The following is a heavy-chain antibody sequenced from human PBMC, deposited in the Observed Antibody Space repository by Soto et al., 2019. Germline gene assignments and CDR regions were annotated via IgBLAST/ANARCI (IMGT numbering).Heavy chain of an antibody. J-gene: IGHJ6*02. CDR2: ITSSGSYV. D-gene: IGHD3-3*02. CDR1: GFTFSRNT. V-gene: IGHV3-21*01. Sequence: EVQLVESGGGLVKPGGSLRLSCVTSGFTFSRNTMNWVRQAPGKGLEWVASITSSGSYVYYADSVKGRFSASRDNANNSLSLQKDSLRPDDTAVYFCVKDEGIEAMDVWGQGTTVSVSS. CDR3: VKDEGIEAMDV.